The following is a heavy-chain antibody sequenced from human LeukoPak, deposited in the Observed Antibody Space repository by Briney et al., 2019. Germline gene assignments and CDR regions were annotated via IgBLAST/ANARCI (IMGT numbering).Heavy chain of an antibody. D-gene: IGHD4-11*01. CDR2: INHSGST. J-gene: IGHJ4*02. CDR3: ASSSNDYSNY. CDR1: GGSFSGYY. Sequence: PSETLSLTCAVYGGSFSGYYWSWIRQPPGKGLEWIGEINHSGSTNYNPSLKSRVTISVDTSKNQFSLKLSSVTAADTAVYYCASSSNDYSNYWGQGTLVTVSS. V-gene: IGHV4-34*01.